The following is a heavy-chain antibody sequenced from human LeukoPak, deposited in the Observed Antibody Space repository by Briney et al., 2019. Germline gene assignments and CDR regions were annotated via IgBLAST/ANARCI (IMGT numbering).Heavy chain of an antibody. Sequence: TGGSLRLSCAASGFTFSNYWMTWVRQAPGKGLEWVANINRDGSEEYYVDSVKGRFTISRDDAKSSLYLQMNSLRAEDTAVYYCARRNAMDVWGQGTTVIVFS. J-gene: IGHJ6*02. CDR2: INRDGSEE. V-gene: IGHV3-7*03. CDR3: ARRNAMDV. CDR1: GFTFSNYW.